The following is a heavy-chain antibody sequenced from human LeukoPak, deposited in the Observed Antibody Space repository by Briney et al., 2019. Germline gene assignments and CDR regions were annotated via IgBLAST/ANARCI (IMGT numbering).Heavy chain of an antibody. J-gene: IGHJ4*02. Sequence: SETLSLTCTVSSGSISGYYWSWIRQPAGKGLEWIGRIYSSGNTNYNPSLKSRVTISVDTSKNQFSLKLSSVTAADTAVYYCAVGGMPRGKTVFDYWGQGTLVTVSS. CDR2: IYSSGNT. CDR1: SGSISGYY. D-gene: IGHD3-10*01. V-gene: IGHV4-4*07. CDR3: AVGGMPRGKTVFDY.